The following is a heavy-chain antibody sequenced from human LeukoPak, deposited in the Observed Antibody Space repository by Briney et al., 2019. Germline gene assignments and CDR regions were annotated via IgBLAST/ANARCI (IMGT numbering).Heavy chain of an antibody. D-gene: IGHD1-14*01. CDR3: ARGNPASHYYYFYGMDV. Sequence: GGSLRLSCAASGFTFSDYSMNWVRQAPGKGLEWVSYISSSSSTVYYADSVKGRFTISRDNAKNSLYLQMNSLRDEDTAVYYCARGNPASHYYYFYGMDVWGQGTTVTVSS. J-gene: IGHJ6*02. V-gene: IGHV3-48*02. CDR2: ISSSSSTV. CDR1: GFTFSDYS.